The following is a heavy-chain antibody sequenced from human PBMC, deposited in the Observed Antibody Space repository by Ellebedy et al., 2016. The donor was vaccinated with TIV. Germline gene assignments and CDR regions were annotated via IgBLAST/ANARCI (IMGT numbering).Heavy chain of an antibody. CDR1: GFTFRNYW. D-gene: IGHD2-15*01. CDR3: ARYCTGGSCQGPRGNAFDI. V-gene: IGHV3-66*01. Sequence: GESLKISCAASGFTFRNYWMNWVRQAPGKGLEWVSVIYSSGSTYYTDSVKGRFTISRDNSKNTLYLQMNSLRVEDTAVYYCARYCTGGSCQGPRGNAFDIWGQGTMVAVSS. J-gene: IGHJ3*02. CDR2: IYSSGST.